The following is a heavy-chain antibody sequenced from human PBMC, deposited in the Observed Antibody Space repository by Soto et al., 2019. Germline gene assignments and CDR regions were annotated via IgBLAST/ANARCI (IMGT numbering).Heavy chain of an antibody. CDR1: GFTFSSYG. CDR3: ATNGMTMVTTVFDY. D-gene: IGHD4-17*01. J-gene: IGHJ4*02. CDR2: ISYDGSNK. Sequence: QVQLVESGGGVVQPGRSLRLSCAASGFTFSSYGMHWVRQAPGKGLEWVAVISYDGSNKYYADSVKGRFTISRDNSKNTLYLQMNSLRAEDTAVYYCATNGMTMVTTVFDYWGQGTLVTVSS. V-gene: IGHV3-30*03.